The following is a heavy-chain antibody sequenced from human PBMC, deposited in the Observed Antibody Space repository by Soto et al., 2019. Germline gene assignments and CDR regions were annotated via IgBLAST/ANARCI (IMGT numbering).Heavy chain of an antibody. CDR1: GFAFSNYW. CDR2: INGDGSST. V-gene: IGHV3-74*01. CDR3: AGLGVGGGCVR. J-gene: IGHJ4*02. Sequence: ELQLVQSGGGLVQPGGSLRLSCAASGFAFSNYWMHWVRQAPGKGLVWVSRINGDGSSTSYADSVRGRFTISRDSAENALFLQMSNLGREDTALYYCAGLGVGGGCVRWGQGAVVTVSS. D-gene: IGHD3-16*01.